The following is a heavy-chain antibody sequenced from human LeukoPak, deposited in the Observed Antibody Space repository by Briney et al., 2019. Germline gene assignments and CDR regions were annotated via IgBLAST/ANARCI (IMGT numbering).Heavy chain of an antibody. CDR1: GGSFSGYY. Sequence: SETVSLTCAVYGGSFSGYYWSWIRQPPGKGLEWIGEINHSGSTNYNPSLKSRVTISVDTSKNQFSLKLSSVTAAVTAVYYCARDPTSRSSAFDIWGQGTMVTVSS. CDR2: INHSGST. J-gene: IGHJ3*02. V-gene: IGHV4-34*01. CDR3: ARDPTSRSSAFDI.